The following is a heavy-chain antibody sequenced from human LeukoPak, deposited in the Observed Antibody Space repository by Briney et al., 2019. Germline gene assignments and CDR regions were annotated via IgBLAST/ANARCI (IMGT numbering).Heavy chain of an antibody. J-gene: IGHJ4*02. CDR3: ARGNKDYYYGSGSYRFDY. Sequence: SETLSLTCTVSGGSISSYYWSWIRQPPGKGLEWIGYIYYSGSTNYNPSLKSRVTISVDTSKNQFPLKLSSVTAADTAVYYCARGNKDYYYGSGSYRFDYWGQGTLVTVSS. CDR1: GGSISSYY. V-gene: IGHV4-59*01. D-gene: IGHD3-10*01. CDR2: IYYSGST.